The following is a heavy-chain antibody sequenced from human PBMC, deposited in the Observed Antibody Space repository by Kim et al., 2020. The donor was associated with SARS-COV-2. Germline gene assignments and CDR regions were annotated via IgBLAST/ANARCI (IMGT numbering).Heavy chain of an antibody. CDR1: GFTFSSYA. V-gene: IGHV3-30*04. CDR3: ARAVGYYDSSGIDY. D-gene: IGHD3-22*01. CDR2: ISYDGSNK. J-gene: IGHJ4*02. Sequence: GGSLRLSCAASGFTFSSYAMHWVRQAPGKGLEWVAVISYDGSNKYYADSVKGRFTISRDNSKNTLYLQMNSLRAEDTAVYYCARAVGYYDSSGIDYWGQGTLVTVSS.